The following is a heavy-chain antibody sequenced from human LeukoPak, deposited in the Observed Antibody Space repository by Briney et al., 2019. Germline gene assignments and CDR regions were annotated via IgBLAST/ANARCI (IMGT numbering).Heavy chain of an antibody. Sequence: PSETLSLTCTVSGGSISSGGYYWSWIRQPPGKGLEWIGYIYHSGSTYYNPSLKSRVTISVDRSKNQYSLKLSSVTAADTAVYYCARAGTLAAQADYWGQGTLVTVSS. V-gene: IGHV4-30-2*01. D-gene: IGHD6-6*01. CDR3: ARAGTLAAQADY. CDR1: GGSISSGGYY. J-gene: IGHJ4*02. CDR2: IYHSGST.